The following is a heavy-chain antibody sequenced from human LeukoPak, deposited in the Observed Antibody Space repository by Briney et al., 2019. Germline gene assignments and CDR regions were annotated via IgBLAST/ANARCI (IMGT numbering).Heavy chain of an antibody. CDR1: GDSMSYYY. J-gene: IGHJ4*02. CDR2: MYYTGRT. D-gene: IGHD5-24*01. Sequence: SETLSLTCTVSGDSMSYYYWSWIRQTPGKGLEWLGYMYYTGRTKYNPSLKSRVTFSLDMSKNQFSLKLDSVTAADTAMYYCTRITIHGNSDYWGQGTLVTVSS. CDR3: TRITIHGNSDY. V-gene: IGHV4-59*01.